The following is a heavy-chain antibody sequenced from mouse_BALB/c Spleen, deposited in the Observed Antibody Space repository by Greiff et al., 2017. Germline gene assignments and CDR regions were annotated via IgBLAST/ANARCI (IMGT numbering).Heavy chain of an antibody. CDR3: ARGPGGNYPYYAMDY. V-gene: IGHV14-4*02. CDR2: IDPENGDT. CDR1: GFNIKDYY. D-gene: IGHD2-1*01. Sequence: EVQLQQSGAELVRSGASVKLSCTASGFNIKDYYMHWVKQRPEQGLEWIGWIDPENGDTEYAPKFQGKATITADTSSNTAYLQLSSLTSEDTAVYYCARGPGGNYPYYAMDYWGQGTSVTVSS. J-gene: IGHJ4*01.